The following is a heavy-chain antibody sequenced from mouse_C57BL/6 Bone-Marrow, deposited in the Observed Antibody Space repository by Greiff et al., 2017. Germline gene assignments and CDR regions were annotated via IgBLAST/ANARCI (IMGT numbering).Heavy chain of an antibody. Sequence: QVQLKQPGAELVKPGASVKMSCKASGYTFTSYWITWVKQRPGQGLEWIGDIYPGSGSTNYNEKFKSKATLAVDTSSSTAYMQLSSLTSEDSAVYYCARPYYSNYGYFDVWGTGTTVTVSS. CDR3: ARPYYSNYGYFDV. J-gene: IGHJ1*03. CDR1: GYTFTSYW. CDR2: IYPGSGST. D-gene: IGHD2-5*01. V-gene: IGHV1-55*01.